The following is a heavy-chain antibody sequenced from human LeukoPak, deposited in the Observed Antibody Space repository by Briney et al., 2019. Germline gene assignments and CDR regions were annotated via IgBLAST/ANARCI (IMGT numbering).Heavy chain of an antibody. Sequence: SETLSLTCAVSGASITSSKYCSWVRQPPGKGLEWIGSIYYSGSTYYNPSLKSRVAISVDTSKNQFSLKLSSVTAADTAVYYCARGPQVLRYFDGNWFDPWGQGTLVTVSS. V-gene: IGHV4-39*07. CDR2: IYYSGST. CDR1: GASITSSKY. CDR3: ARGPQVLRYFDGNWFDP. D-gene: IGHD3-9*01. J-gene: IGHJ5*02.